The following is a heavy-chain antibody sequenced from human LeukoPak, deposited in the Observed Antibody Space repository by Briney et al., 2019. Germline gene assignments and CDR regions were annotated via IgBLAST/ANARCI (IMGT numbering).Heavy chain of an antibody. CDR3: ARETRDAFDI. J-gene: IGHJ3*02. V-gene: IGHV3-33*01. D-gene: IGHD4-11*01. CDR1: GLTFSDYG. Sequence: PGGSLRLSCAASGLTFSDYGMHWVRQAPGKGLEWVAVIWNDGSNKYYADSVKGRFTTPRDNSKNTLYLQMNSLRAEDTAVYYCARETRDAFDIWGQGTMVTVSS. CDR2: IWNDGSNK.